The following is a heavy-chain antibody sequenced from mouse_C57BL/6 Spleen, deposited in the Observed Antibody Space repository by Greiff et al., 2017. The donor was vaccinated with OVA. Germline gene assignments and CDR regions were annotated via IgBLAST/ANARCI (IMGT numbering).Heavy chain of an antibody. CDR1: GYTFTSYW. Sequence: VQLQQPGAELVKPGASVKLSCKASGYTFTSYWMHWVKQRPGQGLEWLGMIHPNSGSTNYNEKFKSKATLTVDKSSSTAYMQLSSLTSEDSAVYYCARDDYDPYYYAMDYWGQGTSVTVSS. CDR3: ARDDYDPYYYAMDY. V-gene: IGHV1-64*01. D-gene: IGHD2-4*01. J-gene: IGHJ4*01. CDR2: IHPNSGST.